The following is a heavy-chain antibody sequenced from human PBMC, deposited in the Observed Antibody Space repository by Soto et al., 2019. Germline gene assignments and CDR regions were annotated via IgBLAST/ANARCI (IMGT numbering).Heavy chain of an antibody. CDR1: GDSISSGDFY. J-gene: IGHJ4*02. CDR2: IYYSGST. Sequence: QVQLQELGPGLVKTSQTLSLTCTVSGDSISSGDFYWSWVRQAPGKGLEWIGYIYYSGSTDYNPSLKSRVTMSIDASKSQFSLKLSSVTAADTAVYYCARDRSVWGSYRSSFDYWGQGTLVTVSS. V-gene: IGHV4-30-4*01. CDR3: ARDRSVWGSYRSSFDY. D-gene: IGHD3-16*02.